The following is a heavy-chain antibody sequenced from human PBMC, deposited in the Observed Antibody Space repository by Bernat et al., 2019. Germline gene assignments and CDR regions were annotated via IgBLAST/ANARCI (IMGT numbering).Heavy chain of an antibody. V-gene: IGHV3-30*18. J-gene: IGHJ1*01. CDR1: GFTFSSYG. Sequence: QVQLVESGGGVVQPGRSLRLSCAASGFTFSSYGMHWVRQAPGKGLEWVAVISYDGSNKYYADSVKGRFTISRDNSKNTLYQQMNSLRAEDTAVYYCAKSALDRHFQHWGQGTLVTVSS. D-gene: IGHD3-22*01. CDR3: AKSALDRHFQH. CDR2: ISYDGSNK.